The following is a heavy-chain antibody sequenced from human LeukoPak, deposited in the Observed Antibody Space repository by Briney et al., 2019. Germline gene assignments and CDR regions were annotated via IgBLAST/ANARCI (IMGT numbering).Heavy chain of an antibody. CDR1: GFTFSSYG. CDR2: ISYDGSNK. Sequence: GGSLRLSCAASGFTFSSYGMHWVRQAPGKGLEWVAVISYDGSNKYYADSVKGRFTISRDNSKNTLYLQMNSLRAEDTAVYYCAKGGRAYGSGSYLYYYYYGMDVWGQGTTVTVSS. J-gene: IGHJ6*02. CDR3: AKGGRAYGSGSYLYYYYYGMDV. D-gene: IGHD3-10*01. V-gene: IGHV3-30*18.